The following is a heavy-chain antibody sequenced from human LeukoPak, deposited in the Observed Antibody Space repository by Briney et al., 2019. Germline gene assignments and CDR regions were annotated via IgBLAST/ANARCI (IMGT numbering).Heavy chain of an antibody. J-gene: IGHJ4*02. V-gene: IGHV3-23*01. Sequence: GRSLRLSCAASGFTISSYAMSWVRQAPGKGLEWVSAISGSGGSTYYADSVKGRFTISRDNSKNTLYLQMNSLRAEDTAVYYCAWDQYGGNSDIDYWGQGTLVTVSS. D-gene: IGHD4-23*01. CDR1: GFTISSYA. CDR2: ISGSGGST. CDR3: AWDQYGGNSDIDY.